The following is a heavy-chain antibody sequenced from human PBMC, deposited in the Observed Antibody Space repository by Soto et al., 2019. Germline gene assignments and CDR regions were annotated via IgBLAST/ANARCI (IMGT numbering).Heavy chain of an antibody. CDR1: GGTFSSSA. CDR2: IIPIFGTA. CDR3: ADSSSGYYYYYYGMDV. Sequence: SVKVSCKASGGTFSSSAISWVRQAPGQGLEWMGGIIPIFGTANYAQKFQGRVTITADESTSTAYMELSSLSSEDTAVYYCADSSSGYYYYYYGMDVWGHGTTVTVSS. V-gene: IGHV1-69*13. D-gene: IGHD6-6*01. J-gene: IGHJ6*02.